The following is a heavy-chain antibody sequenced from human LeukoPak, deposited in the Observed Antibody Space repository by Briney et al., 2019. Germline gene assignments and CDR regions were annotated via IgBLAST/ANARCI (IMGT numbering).Heavy chain of an antibody. D-gene: IGHD6-13*01. Sequence: GGSLRLSCAASGFTFSSYSMNWVCQAPGKGLEWVSSISSSSSYIYYADSVKGRFTISRDNAKNSLYLQMNSLRAEDTAVYYCARGLPYSSSPNWFDPWGQGTLVTVSS. CDR1: GFTFSSYS. V-gene: IGHV3-21*01. CDR2: ISSSSSYI. CDR3: ARGLPYSSSPNWFDP. J-gene: IGHJ5*02.